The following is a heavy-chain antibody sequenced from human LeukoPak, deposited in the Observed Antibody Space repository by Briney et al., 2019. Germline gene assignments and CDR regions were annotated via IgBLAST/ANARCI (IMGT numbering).Heavy chain of an antibody. CDR3: AKGSSGSYYRGSFDY. D-gene: IGHD3-10*01. CDR2: ISYDGSNK. J-gene: IGHJ4*02. CDR1: GFTFSSYA. Sequence: TGGSLRLSCAASGFTFSSYAMHWVRQAPGKGLEWVAVISYDGSNKYYADSVKGRFTISRDNSKNTLYLQMNSLRAEDTAVYYCAKGSSGSYYRGSFDYWGQGTLVTVSS. V-gene: IGHV3-30*04.